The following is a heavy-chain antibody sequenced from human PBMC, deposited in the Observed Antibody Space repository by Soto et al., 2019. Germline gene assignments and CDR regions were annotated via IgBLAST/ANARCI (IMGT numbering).Heavy chain of an antibody. CDR1: GFSLSTSGVG. V-gene: IGHV2-5*02. CDR3: AHRLAPRYCSGGSCYSRYYGMDV. CDR2: IYWDDDK. J-gene: IGHJ6*02. D-gene: IGHD2-15*01. Sequence: QITLKESGPTLVKPTQTLTLTCTFSGFSLSTSGVGVGWIRQPPGKALEWLAHIYWDDDKRYSPSLKSRLTITKDTSKNQVVLTMSNMDPVDTARYYCAHRLAPRYCSGGSCYSRYYGMDVWGQGTTVTVSS.